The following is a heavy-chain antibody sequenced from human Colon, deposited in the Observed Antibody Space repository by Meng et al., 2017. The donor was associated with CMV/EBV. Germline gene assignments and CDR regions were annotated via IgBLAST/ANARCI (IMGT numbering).Heavy chain of an antibody. Sequence: GGSLRLSCAASGVTFSNAWMSWVRQAPGKGLEWVSAITVSGGGRYYGGSVKGRFTISRDNSQNTLYLQMNSLGADDTAIYYCAKSTPDHFDYYFGARGQGTLVTVSS. CDR1: GVTFSNAW. J-gene: IGHJ1*01. D-gene: IGHD2/OR15-2a*01. CDR3: AKSTPDHFDYYFGA. V-gene: IGHV3-23*01. CDR2: ITVSGGGR.